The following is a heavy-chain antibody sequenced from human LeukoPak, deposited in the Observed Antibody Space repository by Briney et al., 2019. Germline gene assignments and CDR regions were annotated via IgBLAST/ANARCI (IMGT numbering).Heavy chain of an antibody. CDR1: GGSISSYH. J-gene: IGHJ4*02. CDR3: ARQVYYYDRLDY. CDR2: IYYSGST. D-gene: IGHD3-22*01. Sequence: PSETLSLTCTVSGGSISSYHWSWIRQPPGKGLEWIGYIYYSGSTNYNPSLKSRVTISIDTSKNQFSLKLSSVTAADTAVYYCARQVYYYDRLDYWGQGTRVTVSS. V-gene: IGHV4-59*08.